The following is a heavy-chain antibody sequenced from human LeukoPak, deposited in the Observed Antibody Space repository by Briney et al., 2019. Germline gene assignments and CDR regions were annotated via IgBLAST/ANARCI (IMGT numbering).Heavy chain of an antibody. D-gene: IGHD5-12*01. J-gene: IGHJ3*02. CDR3: TRGYSGYVLDAFDI. CDR1: GLTFGDYA. V-gene: IGHV3-49*04. Sequence: PGGSLRLSCTASGLTFGDYAMSWVRQAPGKGLEWVGFIRSKAYGGTTEYAASVKGRFTISRDDSKSIAYLQMNSLKTEDTAVYYCTRGYSGYVLDAFDIWGQGTMVTVSS. CDR2: IRSKAYGGTT.